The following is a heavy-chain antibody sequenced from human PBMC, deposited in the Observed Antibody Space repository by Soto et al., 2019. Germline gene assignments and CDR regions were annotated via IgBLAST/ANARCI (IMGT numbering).Heavy chain of an antibody. CDR3: VKDQGGYSGYVFDY. J-gene: IGHJ4*02. Sequence: GGSLRLSCAASGFTFSSYGMHWVRQAPGKGLEWVAVISYDGSNKYYADSVKGRFTISRDNSKNTLYLQMSSLRAEDTAVYYCVKDQGGYSGYVFDYWGQRTPVTVSS. D-gene: IGHD5-12*01. CDR1: GFTFSSYG. V-gene: IGHV3-30*18. CDR2: ISYDGSNK.